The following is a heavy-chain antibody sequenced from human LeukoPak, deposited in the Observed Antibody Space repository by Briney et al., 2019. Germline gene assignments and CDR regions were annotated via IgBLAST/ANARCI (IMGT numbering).Heavy chain of an antibody. CDR1: GFTFSSYA. D-gene: IGHD3-22*01. J-gene: IGHJ5*02. CDR2: ISGSGGST. Sequence: GVLRLSCAASGFTFSSYAMSWVRQAPGKGLEWVSAISGSGGSTYYADSVKGRFTISRDNSKNTLYLQMNSLRAEDTAVYYCAKGDYYDSSGYYSGRFDPWGQGTLVTVSS. CDR3: AKGDYYDSSGYYSGRFDP. V-gene: IGHV3-23*01.